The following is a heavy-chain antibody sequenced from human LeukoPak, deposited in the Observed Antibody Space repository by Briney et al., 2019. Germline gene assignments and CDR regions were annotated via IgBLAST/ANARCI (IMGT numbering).Heavy chain of an antibody. CDR1: GGSISSYY. J-gene: IGHJ4*02. Sequence: SETLSLTCTVSGGSISSYYWSWIRQPPGKGLEWIGYSYNSGSTTPHPSLKSRVTISVDTFKNQFSLRLRSVTAADTAVYYCARHGGSGSFDYWGQGTLVTVSS. D-gene: IGHD3-3*01. CDR2: SYNSGST. CDR3: ARHGGSGSFDY. V-gene: IGHV4-59*08.